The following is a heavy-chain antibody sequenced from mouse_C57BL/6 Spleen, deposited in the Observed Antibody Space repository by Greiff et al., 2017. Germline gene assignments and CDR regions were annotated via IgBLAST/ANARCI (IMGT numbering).Heavy chain of an antibody. CDR2: IDPSDSYT. D-gene: IGHD1-1*01. CDR1: GYTFTSYW. CDR3: ARDYGSSYWYFDV. J-gene: IGHJ1*03. Sequence: QVQLQQPGAELVMPGASVKLSCKASGYTFTSYWMHWVKQRPGQGLEWIGEIDPSDSYTNYNQKFKGKSTLTVDKSSSTAYMQLSSLTSEDSAVYYCARDYGSSYWYFDVGGTGTTVTVSA. V-gene: IGHV1-69*01.